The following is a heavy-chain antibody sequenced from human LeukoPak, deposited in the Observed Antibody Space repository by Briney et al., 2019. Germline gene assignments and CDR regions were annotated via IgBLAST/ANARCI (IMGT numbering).Heavy chain of an antibody. J-gene: IGHJ4*02. CDR2: MNPNSGNT. CDR3: ARGPYGGIAAAEYTDY. D-gene: IGHD6-13*01. Sequence: ASVKVSCKASGYTFTSYDINWVRQATGQGLEWMGWMNPNSGNTGYAQKFQGRVTMTRNTSISTAYMELSSLRSEDTAVSYCARGPYGGIAAAEYTDYWGQGTLVTVSS. CDR1: GYTFTSYD. V-gene: IGHV1-8*01.